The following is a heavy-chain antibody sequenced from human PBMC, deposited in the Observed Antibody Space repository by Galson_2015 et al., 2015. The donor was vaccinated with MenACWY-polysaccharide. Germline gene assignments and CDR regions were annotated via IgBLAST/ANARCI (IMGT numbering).Heavy chain of an antibody. CDR2: IKSKTDGGTT. J-gene: IGHJ4*02. Sequence: SLRLSCAASGFTFSNAWMSWVRQAPGKGLEWVGRIKSKTDGGTTDYAAPVKGRFTISRDDSKNTLYLQMNSLKTEDTAVYYCTTDGIVAVPAAMLAFDYWGQGTLITVSS. CDR1: GFTFSNAW. V-gene: IGHV3-15*01. CDR3: TTDGIVAVPAAMLAFDY. D-gene: IGHD2-2*01.